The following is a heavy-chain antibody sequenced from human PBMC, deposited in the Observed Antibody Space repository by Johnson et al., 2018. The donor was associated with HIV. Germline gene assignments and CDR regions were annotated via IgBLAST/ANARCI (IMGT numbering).Heavy chain of an antibody. CDR3: TPDPWGSDAFDI. V-gene: IGHV3-11*01. Sequence: VESGGGVVQPGRALRLSCAASGFIFSDYYMSWIRQAPGKGLEWDSYISSSGSTIYYAESVKGRFTIPRDDSKNTLYMQMNSLKTEETALYYCTPDPWGSDAFDIWCQWTMVTVSS. CDR2: ISSSGSTI. CDR1: GFIFSDYY. D-gene: IGHD7-27*01. J-gene: IGHJ3*02.